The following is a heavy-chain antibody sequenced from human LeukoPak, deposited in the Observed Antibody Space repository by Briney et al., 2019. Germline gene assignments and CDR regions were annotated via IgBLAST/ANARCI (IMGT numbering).Heavy chain of an antibody. J-gene: IGHJ2*01. CDR1: GFTFSSYA. CDR2: FSGSGGST. CDR3: ARADSERGYDYGSDWYFDL. V-gene: IGHV3-23*01. Sequence: GGSLRLSCAASGFTFSSYAMSWVRQAPGKGLEWVSAFSGSGGSTYYADSVKGRFTISRDNSKNTLYLQMNSLRAEDTAIYFCARADSERGYDYGSDWYFDLWGRGILVAVSS. D-gene: IGHD5-18*01.